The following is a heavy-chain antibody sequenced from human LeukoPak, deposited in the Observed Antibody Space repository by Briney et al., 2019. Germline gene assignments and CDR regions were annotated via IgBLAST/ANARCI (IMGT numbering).Heavy chain of an antibody. V-gene: IGHV1-8*01. CDR3: ARGPKWAGSYYYFDY. J-gene: IGHJ4*02. D-gene: IGHD1-26*01. Sequence: ASVKVSCKTSGYTFPSYDINWVRQATGQGLEWMGWMNPNSGNTSYTQKFQGRVTITRNTSITTAYMELSSLRSEDTAVYYCARGPKWAGSYYYFDYWGQGTLVTVSS. CDR2: MNPNSGNT. CDR1: GYTFPSYD.